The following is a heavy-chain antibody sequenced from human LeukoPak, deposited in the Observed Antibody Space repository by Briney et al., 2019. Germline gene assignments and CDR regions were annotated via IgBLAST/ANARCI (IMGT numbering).Heavy chain of an antibody. CDR3: ARRVPEYYDILTGSFDY. CDR1: GNSFTRYW. D-gene: IGHD3-9*01. CDR2: IDPGDSDT. Sequence: GESLKISCKGSGNSFTRYWIGWVRQKPGKGLEWMGIIDPGDSDTRYSPSFQGQVTISADKSISTAYLQWSSLKASDTAMYYCARRVPEYYDILTGSFDYWGQGTLVTVSS. J-gene: IGHJ4*02. V-gene: IGHV5-51*01.